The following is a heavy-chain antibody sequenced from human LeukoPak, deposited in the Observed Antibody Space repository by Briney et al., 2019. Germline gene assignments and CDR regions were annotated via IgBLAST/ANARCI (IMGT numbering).Heavy chain of an antibody. Sequence: RPGESLKISCKASGYTFTSYYMHWVRQAPGQGLEWMGIINPSGGNTSYAQKFQGRVTMTRDTSTSTVYMELSSLRSEDTAVYYCARDHLVTTILYYYYYGMDVWGQGTTVTVSS. D-gene: IGHD5-12*01. J-gene: IGHJ6*02. CDR3: ARDHLVTTILYYYYYGMDV. CDR1: GYTFTSYY. CDR2: INPSGGNT. V-gene: IGHV1-46*01.